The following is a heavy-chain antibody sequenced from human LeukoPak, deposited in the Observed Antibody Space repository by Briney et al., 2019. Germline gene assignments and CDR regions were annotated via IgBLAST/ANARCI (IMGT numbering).Heavy chain of an antibody. J-gene: IGHJ6*03. CDR3: AREKDCSSTSCYDMGNMDV. CDR2: INPNSGGT. Sequence: GASVKVSCKASGYTFTGYYMHWVRQAPGQGLEWMGWINPNSGGTNYAQKFQGRVTMTRDTSISTAYMELSRLRSDDTAVYYCAREKDCSSTSCYDMGNMDVWGKGTTVTISS. V-gene: IGHV1-2*02. D-gene: IGHD2-2*01. CDR1: GYTFTGYY.